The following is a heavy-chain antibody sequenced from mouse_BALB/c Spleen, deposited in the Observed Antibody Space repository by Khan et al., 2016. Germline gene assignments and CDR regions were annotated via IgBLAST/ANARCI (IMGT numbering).Heavy chain of an antibody. J-gene: IGHJ4*01. Sequence: EVELVESGGGLVQPGGSLKLSCAASGFTFSSYGMSWVRQTPDKRLELVATINSNGGSIYYPDSVKGRFTISRDNAKNTLYLQMSSLKSEDTAMYYCERDGRALDYWGQGTSVTVSS. CDR1: GFTFSSYG. CDR2: INSNGGSI. CDR3: ERDGRALDY. V-gene: IGHV5-6-3*01.